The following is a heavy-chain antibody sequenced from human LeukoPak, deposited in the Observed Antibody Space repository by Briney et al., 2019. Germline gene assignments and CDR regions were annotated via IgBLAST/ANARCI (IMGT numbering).Heavy chain of an antibody. Sequence: SETLTLTCTVAGGSISNSDYYWGRIRQPPGQGLEWIGSIYYSGTTYYNPSLKSRVTISVDTSKNQFSLNLSYVTAADTAVYYCARQGGGSTRGWYLINGCDIWGQGTLVTVSS. CDR3: ARQGGGSTRGWYLINGCDI. J-gene: IGHJ3*02. V-gene: IGHV4-39*01. CDR2: IYYSGTT. CDR1: GGSISNSDYY. D-gene: IGHD6-19*01.